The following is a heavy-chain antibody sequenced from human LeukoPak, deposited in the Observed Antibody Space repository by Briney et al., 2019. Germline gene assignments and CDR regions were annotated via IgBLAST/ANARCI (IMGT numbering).Heavy chain of an antibody. D-gene: IGHD5-18*01. V-gene: IGHV3-30-3*01. CDR1: GFTFSTYA. CDR2: ISYDGSNK. CDR3: AKGVQLWYHYYGMDV. Sequence: PGRSLRLSCAASGFTFSTYAMHWVRQAPGKGLEWVTIISYDGSNKYYADSVKGRFTISRDNSKNTLYLQMNSLRGEDTAVYYCAKGVQLWYHYYGMDVWGQGSTVIVSS. J-gene: IGHJ6*02.